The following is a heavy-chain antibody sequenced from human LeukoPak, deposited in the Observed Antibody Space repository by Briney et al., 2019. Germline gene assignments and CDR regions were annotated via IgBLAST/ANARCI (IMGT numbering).Heavy chain of an antibody. Sequence: SETLSLTCTVSGVSISSSSYYWGWIRQPPGKGLEWIGSIYYSGSTYYNPSLKSRVTISVDTSKNQFSLKLSSVTAADTAVYYCARKSRGRNWFDPWGQGTLVTVSS. CDR1: GVSISSSSYY. CDR3: ARKSRGRNWFDP. CDR2: IYYSGST. J-gene: IGHJ5*02. D-gene: IGHD3-10*01. V-gene: IGHV4-39*01.